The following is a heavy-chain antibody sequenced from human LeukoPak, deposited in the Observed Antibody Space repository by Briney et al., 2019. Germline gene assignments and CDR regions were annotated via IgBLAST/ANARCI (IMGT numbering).Heavy chain of an antibody. CDR2: IGGSGTKT. Sequence: GGSLRLSCAASGFTLTKYAMSWVRQAAGKGLEWVSAIGGSGTKTFYAESVKGRFTISRDNSNNILFLQMDSLRAEDTAVYYCATDYGANSGGFDYWGQGTLVTVSS. D-gene: IGHD4-23*01. J-gene: IGHJ4*02. V-gene: IGHV3-23*01. CDR3: ATDYGANSGGFDY. CDR1: GFTLTKYA.